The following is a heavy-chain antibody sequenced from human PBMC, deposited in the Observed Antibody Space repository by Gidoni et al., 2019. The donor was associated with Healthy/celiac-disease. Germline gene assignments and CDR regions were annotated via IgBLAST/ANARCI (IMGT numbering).Heavy chain of an antibody. Sequence: QVQLQESGPGLVKPSQTLSLTCTVSGGSISSGSYYWSWIRQPAGKGLEWIGRIYTSGSTNYNPYLKSRVTISVDTAKNQFSLKLSSVTAADTAVYYCASSSGLDAFDIWGQGTMVTVSS. CDR1: GGSISSGSYY. D-gene: IGHD6-6*01. CDR2: IYTSGST. J-gene: IGHJ3*02. CDR3: ASSSGLDAFDI. V-gene: IGHV4-61*02.